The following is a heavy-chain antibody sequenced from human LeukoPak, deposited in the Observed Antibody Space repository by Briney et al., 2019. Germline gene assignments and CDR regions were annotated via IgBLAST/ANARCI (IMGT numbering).Heavy chain of an antibody. Sequence: PGGSLRLSCAASGFTFSRYWMHWVRQAPGKGLVWVSRINSDGSSTSYADSVRGRFTISRDNAKNTLYLQMNSLRAGDTAVYCCAKDFGELASYYMDVWGKGTTVTVSS. CDR2: INSDGSST. V-gene: IGHV3-74*01. D-gene: IGHD3-10*01. CDR1: GFTFSRYW. J-gene: IGHJ6*03. CDR3: AKDFGELASYYMDV.